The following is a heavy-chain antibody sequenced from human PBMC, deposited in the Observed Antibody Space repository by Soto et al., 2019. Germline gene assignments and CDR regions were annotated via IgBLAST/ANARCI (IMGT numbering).Heavy chain of an antibody. CDR1: GFTVSSNY. Sequence: EVQLVETGGGLIQPGGSLRLSCAASGFTVSSNYMNWVRQAPGKGLEWLSIIYSDGTTYYADSVKGRFTISRDNFKNTLYLQMNNLRAEDTALYYCAKDRVGGVPDAFDIWGQGTMVTVS. V-gene: IGHV3-53*02. CDR3: AKDRVGGVPDAFDI. J-gene: IGHJ3*02. CDR2: IYSDGTT. D-gene: IGHD2-8*01.